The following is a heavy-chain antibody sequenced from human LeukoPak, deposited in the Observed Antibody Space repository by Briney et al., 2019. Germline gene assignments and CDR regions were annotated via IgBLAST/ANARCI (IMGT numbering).Heavy chain of an antibody. CDR1: GFPFRSYW. Sequence: GGSLRLSCAASGFPFRSYWMHWVRQAPGKGLVWVARIDNDAYSSVYADSVKGRFTISRDNSKNTMFLQMNRLRAEDTAVYYCARGMDYDFWSGYYWRLQPFWFDYWGQGTLVTVSS. D-gene: IGHD3-3*01. CDR3: ARGMDYDFWSGYYWRLQPFWFDY. V-gene: IGHV3-74*01. CDR2: IDNDAYSS. J-gene: IGHJ4*02.